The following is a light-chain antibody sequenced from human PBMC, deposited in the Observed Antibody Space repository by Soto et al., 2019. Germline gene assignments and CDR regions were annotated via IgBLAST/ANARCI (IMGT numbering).Light chain of an antibody. V-gene: IGKV3-15*01. J-gene: IGKJ5*01. Sequence: EVVMTQSPATLSVSAGERATLSCRASQSVTTNLAWYQQKPGQVPRLLFYGASTRATGIPARFSGSGSGTEFTLTIGRLQSEDFAVYSCQQFDSWPLASGQGTRLEIK. CDR1: QSVTTN. CDR2: GAS. CDR3: QQFDSWPLA.